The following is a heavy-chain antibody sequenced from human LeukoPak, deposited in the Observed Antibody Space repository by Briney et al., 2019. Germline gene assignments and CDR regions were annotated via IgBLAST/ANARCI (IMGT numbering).Heavy chain of an antibody. CDR3: ARGVPGIAAAGTGDYFDY. J-gene: IGHJ4*02. CDR2: IIPIFGTA. Sequence: SVKVSCKASGYTFTSYGISWVRQAPGQGLEWMGRIIPIFGTANYAQKFQGRVTITADESTSTAYMELSSLRSEDTAVYYCARGVPGIAAAGTGDYFDYWGQGTLVTVSS. D-gene: IGHD6-13*01. V-gene: IGHV1-69*13. CDR1: GYTFTSYG.